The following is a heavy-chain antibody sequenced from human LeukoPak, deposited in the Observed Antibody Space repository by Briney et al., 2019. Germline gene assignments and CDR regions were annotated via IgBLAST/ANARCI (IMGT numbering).Heavy chain of an antibody. CDR2: ISGSGGST. CDR1: GFTVSSYA. Sequence: PGGSLRLSCAASGFTVSSYAMSWVRQAPGKGLEWVSAISGSGGSTYYADSGKGRFTISRDNSKNTLYLQMNSLRAEDTAVYYCAKDRSYYYDSSGYYPGAFDIWGQGTMVTVSS. J-gene: IGHJ3*02. CDR3: AKDRSYYYDSSGYYPGAFDI. V-gene: IGHV3-23*01. D-gene: IGHD3-22*01.